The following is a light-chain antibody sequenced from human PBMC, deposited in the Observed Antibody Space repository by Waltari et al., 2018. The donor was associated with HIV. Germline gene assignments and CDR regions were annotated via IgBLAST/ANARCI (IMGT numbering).Light chain of an antibody. Sequence: SSELPQDPTVSVALGHSVTLTCRGDSLRTFYASGYQQKPGQAPILFIYGKNYRPSGIPDRFSGSSSGNTASLTITGAQAEDEAEYFCNSRDSSVNDVVFGGGTKLTVL. CDR3: NSRDSSVNDVV. V-gene: IGLV3-19*01. J-gene: IGLJ2*01. CDR1: SLRTFY. CDR2: GKN.